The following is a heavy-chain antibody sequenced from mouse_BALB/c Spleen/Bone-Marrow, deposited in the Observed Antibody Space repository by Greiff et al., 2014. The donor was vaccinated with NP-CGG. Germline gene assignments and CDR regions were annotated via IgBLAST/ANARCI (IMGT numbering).Heavy chain of an antibody. CDR2: INPYNDGT. Sequence: EVQLQESGPELVKPGASMKMSCKASGYTFTSYVMHWVKQKPGQGLEWIGYINPYNDGTTYNEKFKGKATLTPDKSSSTAYMELSSLTAEDSAVYYCARGNYYDYDYFDYWGQGTTLTVSS. D-gene: IGHD2-4*01. J-gene: IGHJ2*01. V-gene: IGHV1-14*01. CDR1: GYTFTSYV. CDR3: ARGNYYDYDYFDY.